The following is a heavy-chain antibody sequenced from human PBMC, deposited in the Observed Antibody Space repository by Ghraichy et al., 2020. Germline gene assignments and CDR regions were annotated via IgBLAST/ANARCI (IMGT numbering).Heavy chain of an antibody. CDR1: GFTFSNYA. CDR2: IGGGET. Sequence: GGSLRLSCAASGFTFSNYAMAWVRQAPGKGLEWVSTIGGGETFYADSVRGRFTISRDNSKSMLYLRMDSLRAEDTAEYFCAKDLWNGNGIYDPFDQWGLGTLVTVSS. V-gene: IGHV3-23*01. CDR3: AKDLWNGNGIYDPFDQ. J-gene: IGHJ4*02. D-gene: IGHD2-8*01.